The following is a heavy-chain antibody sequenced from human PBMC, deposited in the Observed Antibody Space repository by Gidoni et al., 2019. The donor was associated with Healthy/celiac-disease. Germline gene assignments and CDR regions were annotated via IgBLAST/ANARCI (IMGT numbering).Heavy chain of an antibody. Sequence: EVQLLESGGGLVQPGGSLRLSCAASGFTFNSFAMSWVRQAPGKGLEWVSGISGSADTTYYTDSVKGRFTISRDNSKNTLYLQMNSLRAEDTAVYYCAKDLTIFGVATTGFAYWGQGTLVTVSS. V-gene: IGHV3-23*01. CDR1: GFTFNSFA. D-gene: IGHD3-3*01. CDR2: ISGSADTT. CDR3: AKDLTIFGVATTGFAY. J-gene: IGHJ4*02.